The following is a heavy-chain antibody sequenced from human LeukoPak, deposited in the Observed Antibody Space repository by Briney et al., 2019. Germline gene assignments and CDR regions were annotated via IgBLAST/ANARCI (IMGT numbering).Heavy chain of an antibody. CDR1: GFTFSHFL. CDR3: ARASYSGD. V-gene: IGHV3-11*01. Sequence: PGGSLRLSCAASGFTFSHFLMSWIRESPGQGLEWISYIDTGGETVYYADSVKGRFTISRDNAKNSLYLQMTSLRPEDTAVYYCARASYSGDWGQGTLVTVSS. D-gene: IGHD1-26*01. J-gene: IGHJ4*02. CDR2: IDTGGETV.